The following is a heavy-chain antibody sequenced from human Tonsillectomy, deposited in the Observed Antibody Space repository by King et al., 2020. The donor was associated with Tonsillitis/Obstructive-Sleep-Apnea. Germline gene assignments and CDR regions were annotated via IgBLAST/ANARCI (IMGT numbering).Heavy chain of an antibody. V-gene: IGHV3-7*01. J-gene: IGHJ4*02. CDR1: GFNFSTYW. D-gene: IGHD2-2*01. CDR2: IKQDGSDK. CDR3: ARIYCGSPSCYDPGFGFDY. Sequence: VQLVESGGGLVQPGGSLRISCTASGFNFSTYWMTWVRQAPGKGLEWVATIKQDGSDKYYEYSVKGRFTISRENAKNSLYLQTNSLRDDDAAVYFCARIYCGSPSCYDPGFGFDYWGQGTLVTVSS.